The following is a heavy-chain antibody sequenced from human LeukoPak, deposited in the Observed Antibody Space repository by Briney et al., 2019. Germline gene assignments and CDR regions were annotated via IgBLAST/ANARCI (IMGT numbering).Heavy chain of an antibody. CDR3: ARGNTMFSWIQKNLDY. J-gene: IGHJ4*02. Sequence: RPGRSLRPSCAASGFTFSSYAMHWVRQAPGKGLEWVAVISYDGSNKYYADSVKGRFTISRDNSKNTLYLQMNSLRAEDTAVYYCARGNTMFSWIQKNLDYWGQGTLVTVSS. CDR1: GFTFSSYA. CDR2: ISYDGSNK. V-gene: IGHV3-30*04. D-gene: IGHD3-10*02.